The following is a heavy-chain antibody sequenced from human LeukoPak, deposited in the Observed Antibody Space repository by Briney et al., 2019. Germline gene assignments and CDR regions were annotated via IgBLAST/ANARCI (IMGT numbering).Heavy chain of an antibody. V-gene: IGHV3-21*01. CDR2: ISSSSSYI. CDR1: GFTFSSYS. Sequence: GGSLRLSCAASGFTFSSYSMNWVRQAPGKGLEWVSSISSSSSYIYYADSVKGRFTISRDNSKNTLYLQMNSLRAEDTAVYYCAKMQLKAGESDYWGQGTLVTVSS. J-gene: IGHJ4*02. CDR3: AKMQLKAGESDY. D-gene: IGHD3-10*01.